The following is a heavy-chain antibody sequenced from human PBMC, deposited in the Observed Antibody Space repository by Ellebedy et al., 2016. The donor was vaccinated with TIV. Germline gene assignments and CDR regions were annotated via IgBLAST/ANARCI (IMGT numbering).Heavy chain of an antibody. J-gene: IGHJ4*02. D-gene: IGHD3-16*01. CDR1: GFTFSGYG. CDR2: ISYNGNSH. CDR3: AKDLLPVWGGAMDS. Sequence: GESLKISCAASGFTFSGYGLHWVRQTPGKGLEWLAVISYNGNSHFYADSVNGRITISRDNSKNTLTLQRNSLSAEDTAVYYYAKDLLPVWGGAMDSWGRGALVTVSS. V-gene: IGHV3-30*18.